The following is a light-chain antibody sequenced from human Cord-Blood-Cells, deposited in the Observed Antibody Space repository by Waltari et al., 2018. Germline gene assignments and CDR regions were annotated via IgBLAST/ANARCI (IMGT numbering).Light chain of an antibody. CDR3: NSRDSSGNHVV. Sequence: SSELTQDPAVSVALGQTVRITCTGDSLRSYFARWYQQKPGQPPVLVIYGKNNRPSGIPDRFSGSSSGNTASLTITGAQAEDEADYYCNSRDSSGNHVVFGGGTKLTVL. J-gene: IGLJ2*01. CDR2: GKN. V-gene: IGLV3-19*01. CDR1: SLRSYF.